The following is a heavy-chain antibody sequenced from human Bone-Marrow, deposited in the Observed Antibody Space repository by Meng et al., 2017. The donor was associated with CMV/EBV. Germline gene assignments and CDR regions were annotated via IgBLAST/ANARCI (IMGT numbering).Heavy chain of an antibody. Sequence: ASVKVACKAPGYTFRTYDINWVRQATGQGLEWMGWMNTNNGNTGYAQKFQGRVSMTRDTSTSTAYMELTSLRSEDTAVYFCARTQIAVEAGGTKTKYYFYGLDAWGQGTTITVSS. CDR1: GYTFRTYD. CDR3: ARTQIAVEAGGTKTKYYFYGLDA. V-gene: IGHV1-8*02. CDR2: MNTNNGNT. D-gene: IGHD6-13*01. J-gene: IGHJ6*02.